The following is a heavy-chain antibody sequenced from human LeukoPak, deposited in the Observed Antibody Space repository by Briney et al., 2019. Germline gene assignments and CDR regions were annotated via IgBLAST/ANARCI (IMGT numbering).Heavy chain of an antibody. V-gene: IGHV3-23*01. J-gene: IGHJ5*02. Sequence: PGGSLRLSCTASGFTFSSYAVSWVREAPGQGLQWVSGISGSGGSTYYADSVKGRFTISRDNSKNTLYLQMNSLRAEDTAVYHCAKAGGSTDLNWFDPWGQGTLVTVSS. CDR3: AKAGGSTDLNWFDP. CDR1: GFTFSSYA. D-gene: IGHD2-15*01. CDR2: ISGSGGST.